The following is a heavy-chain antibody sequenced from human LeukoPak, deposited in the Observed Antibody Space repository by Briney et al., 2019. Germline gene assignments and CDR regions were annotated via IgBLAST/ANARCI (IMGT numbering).Heavy chain of an antibody. Sequence: GRSLRLSCAASGFTFSSYAMHWVRQAPGKGLEWVAVISYDGSNKYYADSVKGRFTISRDNSKNMLYLQMNSLRAEDTAVYYCASGGTTFVDYWGQGTLVTVSS. CDR1: GFTFSSYA. J-gene: IGHJ4*02. V-gene: IGHV3-30*01. D-gene: IGHD3-10*02. CDR2: ISYDGSNK. CDR3: ASGGTTFVDY.